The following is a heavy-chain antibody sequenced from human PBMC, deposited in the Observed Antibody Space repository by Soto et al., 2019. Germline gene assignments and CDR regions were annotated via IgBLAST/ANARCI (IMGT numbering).Heavy chain of an antibody. CDR2: ISYDGSNK. CDR3: ARDRGGTKRVLYYYGMDV. Sequence: GGSLRLSCAASGFTFSSYAMHWVRQAPGKGLEWVAVISYDGSNKYYADSVKGRFTISRDNSKNTLYLQMNSLRAEDTAVYYCARDRGGTKRVLYYYGMDVWGQGTTVTVSS. J-gene: IGHJ6*02. D-gene: IGHD2-2*01. V-gene: IGHV3-30-3*01. CDR1: GFTFSSYA.